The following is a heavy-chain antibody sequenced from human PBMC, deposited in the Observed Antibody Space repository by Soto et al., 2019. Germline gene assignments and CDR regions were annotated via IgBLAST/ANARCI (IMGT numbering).Heavy chain of an antibody. CDR3: ARYYAYSSSSTQPLRVNDY. D-gene: IGHD6-13*01. J-gene: IGHJ4*02. Sequence: PSETLSLTCTVSGGSISQLYWNWIRQPPGKGLEWIGEIYYSGSTNYNPSLKSRVTISVDTSKNQFSLKLSSVTAADTAVYYCARYYAYSSSSTQPLRVNDYWGQGTLVTVSS. CDR2: IYYSGST. CDR1: GGSISQLY. V-gene: IGHV4-59*11.